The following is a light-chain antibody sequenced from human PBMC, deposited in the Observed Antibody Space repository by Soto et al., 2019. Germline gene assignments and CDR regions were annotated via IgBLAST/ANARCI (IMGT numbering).Light chain of an antibody. CDR2: DAS. CDR1: KRVSSVN. Sequence: EIVIPQSPPTLSVSPGEGATLSSRASKRVSSVNLAWYQQKPGQAPRLLIYDASIRDSGIPARFSGSGSGTDFTLTISRLESEDFAAYYCQQYGNSPITFGQGTRLEIK. J-gene: IGKJ5*01. V-gene: IGKV3D-20*01. CDR3: QQYGNSPIT.